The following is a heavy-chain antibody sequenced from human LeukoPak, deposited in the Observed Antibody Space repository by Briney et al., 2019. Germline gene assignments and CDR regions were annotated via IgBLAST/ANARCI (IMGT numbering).Heavy chain of an antibody. J-gene: IGHJ4*02. V-gene: IGHV3-7*04. CDR2: IHPEGNEK. Sequence: GGSLRLSCAASGFTFSNFWMSWVRQAPGRGLEWVANIHPEGNEKYHVESVKGRFTISRDNTKDLLFLQMNGLRVEDTAVYYCARGDDFSGDHWGQGTLVTVSS. CDR1: GFTFSNFW. CDR3: ARGDDFSGDH. D-gene: IGHD1-1*01.